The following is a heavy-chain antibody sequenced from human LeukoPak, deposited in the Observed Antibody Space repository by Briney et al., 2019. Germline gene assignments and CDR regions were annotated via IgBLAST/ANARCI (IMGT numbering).Heavy chain of an antibody. V-gene: IGHV3-23*01. CDR2: ITRGGSP. D-gene: IGHD3-22*01. CDR1: GFPFGETA. Sequence: GSLRLSGVASGFPFGETAMTWVRQAPGKGLGWLSVITRGGSPYYADSVKGRFTISRDNARNTVYLQLNSLRNEDTALYYCAKEHLKYANDNRGSFDYWGQGTLVTVSS. CDR3: AKEHLKYANDNRGSFDY. J-gene: IGHJ4*02.